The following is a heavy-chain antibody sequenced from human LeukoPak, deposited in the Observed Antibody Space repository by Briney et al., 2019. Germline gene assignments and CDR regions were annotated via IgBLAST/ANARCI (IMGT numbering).Heavy chain of an antibody. Sequence: SETLSLTCTVSGGSIIGSYWTWIRQSPGGGLEYIGYIYNTVDVNYRPPLKSRVTISIDISRSQFSLRLKSVTAADTAIYYCARSRNYDSTGYNPTYYFDSWGQGALVTVSS. V-gene: IGHV4-59*01. D-gene: IGHD3-22*01. CDR3: ARSRNYDSTGYNPTYYFDS. CDR1: GGSIIGSY. CDR2: IYNTVDV. J-gene: IGHJ4*02.